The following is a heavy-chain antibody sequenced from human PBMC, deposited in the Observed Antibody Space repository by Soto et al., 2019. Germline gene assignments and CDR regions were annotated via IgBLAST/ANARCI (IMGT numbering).Heavy chain of an antibody. Sequence: ASVKVACKDSGYTFTSYGISWVRQAPGQGLEWMGWISAYNGNTNYAQKLQGRVTMTTDTSTSTAYMELRSLRSDDTAVYYCATLMNCSSTSCYDNDAFDIWGQGTMVTVSS. D-gene: IGHD2-2*01. CDR2: ISAYNGNT. CDR1: GYTFTSYG. CDR3: ATLMNCSSTSCYDNDAFDI. J-gene: IGHJ3*02. V-gene: IGHV1-18*01.